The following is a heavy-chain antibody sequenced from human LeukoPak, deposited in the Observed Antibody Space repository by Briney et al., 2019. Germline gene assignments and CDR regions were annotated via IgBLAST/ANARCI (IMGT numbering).Heavy chain of an antibody. CDR3: ARDLLSGGYYYGMDV. Sequence: RPGGSLRLSCAASGFTFSSYGMHWVRQAPGKGLEWVAFISYDGSNKYYADSVKGRFTISRDNAKNSLYLQMNSLRAEDTAVYYCARDLLSGGYYYGMDVWGQGTTVTVSS. V-gene: IGHV3-30*03. D-gene: IGHD3-16*01. CDR2: ISYDGSNK. CDR1: GFTFSSYG. J-gene: IGHJ6*02.